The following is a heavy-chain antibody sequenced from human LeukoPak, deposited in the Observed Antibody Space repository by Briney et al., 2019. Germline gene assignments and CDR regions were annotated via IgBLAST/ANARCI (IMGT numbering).Heavy chain of an antibody. D-gene: IGHD3-3*01. CDR1: GYTFTGYY. CDR3: ATLRFLEWLSTDFDY. V-gene: IGHV1-2*02. J-gene: IGHJ4*02. Sequence: ASVKVSCKASGYTFTGYYMHWVRQAPGQGLEWMGWINPNSGGTNYAQKFQGRVTMTRDTSISTAYMELSRLRSDDTAVYYCATLRFLEWLSTDFDYWGQGTLVTVSS. CDR2: INPNSGGT.